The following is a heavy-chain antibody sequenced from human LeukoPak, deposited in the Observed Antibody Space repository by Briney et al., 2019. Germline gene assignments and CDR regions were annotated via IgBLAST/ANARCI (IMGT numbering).Heavy chain of an antibody. CDR2: IHSGGTT. CDR3: ARDPSNCSSTSCPGFDP. J-gene: IGHJ5*02. Sequence: GGSLRLSCAASGFTVSSNYMSWVRQAPGKGLEWVSIIHSGGTTNYVDSVKGRFTISRDNSKNTLYLQMNSLRAEDTAVYYCARDPSNCSSTSCPGFDPWGQGTLVTVSS. V-gene: IGHV3-53*01. CDR1: GFTVSSNY. D-gene: IGHD2-2*01.